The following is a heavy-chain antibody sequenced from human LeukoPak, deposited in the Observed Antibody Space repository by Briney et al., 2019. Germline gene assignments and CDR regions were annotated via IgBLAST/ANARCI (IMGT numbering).Heavy chain of an antibody. CDR2: ISGSGGST. D-gene: IGHD1-26*01. CDR3: AEGGVLGRQDY. J-gene: IGHJ4*02. CDR1: GFTFSSYA. V-gene: IGHV3-23*01. Sequence: GGSLRLSCAASGFTFSSYAMSWVRQAPGKGLEGVSAISGSGGSTYYADSVKGRFTISRDNSKNTLYLQMNSLRAEDTAVYYCAEGGVLGRQDYWGQGTLVTVSS.